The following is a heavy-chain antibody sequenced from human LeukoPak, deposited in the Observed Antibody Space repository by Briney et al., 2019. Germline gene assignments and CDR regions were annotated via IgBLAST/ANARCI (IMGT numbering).Heavy chain of an antibody. Sequence: GGSLRLSCAASGFTFSDFHMSWIRQAPGKGLEWVSYISGSAGTTYYAASVKGRFTSSRDNAKNSPYLQMNSLRAEDTAVYYCAREGSSSWFVNSWGQGTLVTVSS. V-gene: IGHV3-11*01. D-gene: IGHD6-13*01. CDR1: GFTFSDFH. CDR3: AREGSSSWFVNS. CDR2: ISGSAGTT. J-gene: IGHJ4*02.